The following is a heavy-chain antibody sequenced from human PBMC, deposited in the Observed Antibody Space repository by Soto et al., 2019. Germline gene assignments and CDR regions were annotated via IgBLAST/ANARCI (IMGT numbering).Heavy chain of an antibody. J-gene: IGHJ6*02. CDR2: ISGTGSPT. CDR3: MDV. CDR1: GFTFSSYA. V-gene: IGHV3-23*01. Sequence: EVQLLESGGGLGQPGGSLRLSCAASGFTFSSYAMTWVHQAPGRGLEWVSAISGTGSPTYYADSVKGRFTISRDNSKNTLYLQMNSLRADDTAVYYGMDVWGQGTTVTVSS.